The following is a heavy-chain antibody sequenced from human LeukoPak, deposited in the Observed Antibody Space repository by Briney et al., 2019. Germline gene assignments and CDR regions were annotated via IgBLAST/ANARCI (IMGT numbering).Heavy chain of an antibody. Sequence: SETLSLTCAVYGGSFSGYYWSWIRQPPGKGLEWIGYIYNSGRTNYNPSLKSRVTISVDTSKNQFSLRLSSVTAADTAMYYCARQLDRSPWVDYWGQGTLVTVSS. V-gene: IGHV4-59*08. CDR1: GGSFSGYY. CDR2: IYNSGRT. J-gene: IGHJ4*02. CDR3: ARQLDRSPWVDY. D-gene: IGHD1-26*01.